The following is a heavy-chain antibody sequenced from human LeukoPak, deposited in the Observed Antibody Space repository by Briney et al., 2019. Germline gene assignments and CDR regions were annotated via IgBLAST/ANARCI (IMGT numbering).Heavy chain of an antibody. V-gene: IGHV3-33*01. CDR2: IWYDGSNK. Sequence: PGRSLRLSCAAPGFTFSSYGMHWVRQAPGKGLEWVAVIWYDGSNKYYADSVKGRFTISRDNSKNTLYLQMNSLRGEDTAVYFCARGGIQLWYADYWGQGTLVTVSS. CDR1: GFTFSSYG. D-gene: IGHD5-18*01. CDR3: ARGGIQLWYADY. J-gene: IGHJ4*02.